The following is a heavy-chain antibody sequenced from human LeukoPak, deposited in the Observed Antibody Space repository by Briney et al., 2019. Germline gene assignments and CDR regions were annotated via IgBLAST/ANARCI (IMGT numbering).Heavy chain of an antibody. CDR2: MYHSGST. D-gene: IGHD3-10*01. V-gene: IGHV4-38-2*02. CDR3: ARSSIDSGSNLDY. J-gene: IGHJ4*02. Sequence: SETLSLTCTVSGYSISSGHYWGWIRQPPGKGLEWIGSMYHSGSTYYNPPLKSRVTISEDTSKNQFSLKLSSVTAADTAVYYCARSSIDSGSNLDYWGQGTLVTVSS. CDR1: GYSISSGHY.